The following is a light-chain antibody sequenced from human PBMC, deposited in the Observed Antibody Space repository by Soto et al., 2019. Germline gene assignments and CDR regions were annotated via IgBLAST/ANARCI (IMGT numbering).Light chain of an antibody. V-gene: IGKV3-15*01. Sequence: EIVMTQSPATLSVSPGEGATLSCRASQSVSSKLAWYQQKPGQAPRLLIYGASTRATGIPARFSGSGSGTEFTLIISSLEPEDFAVYYCQQFSSYPLTFGGGTKVDIK. CDR1: QSVSSK. CDR3: QQFSSYPLT. J-gene: IGKJ4*01. CDR2: GAS.